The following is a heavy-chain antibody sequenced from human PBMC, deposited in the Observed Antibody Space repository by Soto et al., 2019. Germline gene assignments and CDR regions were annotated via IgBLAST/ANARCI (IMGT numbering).Heavy chain of an antibody. J-gene: IGHJ4*02. CDR1: GFTVSTKY. V-gene: IGHV3-23*01. CDR2: IIGSGGNT. D-gene: IGHD3-22*01. Sequence: PGGSLRLSCAASGFTVSTKYMSWVRQAPGKGLEWVSAIIGSGGNTYYADSVKGRLTISRDNSKNTLYLQMNSLRAEDTAVYYCAKVVTMIVGALDYWGQGTLVTVSS. CDR3: AKVVTMIVGALDY.